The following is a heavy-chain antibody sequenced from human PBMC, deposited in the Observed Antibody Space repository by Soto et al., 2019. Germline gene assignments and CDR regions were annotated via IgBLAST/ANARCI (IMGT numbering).Heavy chain of an antibody. V-gene: IGHV3-23*01. CDR2: IYGSGDTA. Sequence: GGSLRLSCVASGFTFSSCAMSWVRQAPGKGLEWVSVIYGSGDTANYADSVKGRFTISRDNSKNTLYLQMDSLRVEDTALYYCAKDGAVFSSGWNYFDYWGRGTLVTVSS. J-gene: IGHJ4*02. D-gene: IGHD6-19*01. CDR3: AKDGAVFSSGWNYFDY. CDR1: GFTFSSCA.